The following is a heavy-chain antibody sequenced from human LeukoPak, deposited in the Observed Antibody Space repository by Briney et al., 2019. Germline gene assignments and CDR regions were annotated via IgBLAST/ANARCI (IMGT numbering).Heavy chain of an antibody. Sequence: SETLSLTCTVSGGSISSSSYYWGWIRQPPGKGLEWIGSISYSGSTYYNPSLKSRVTISVDTSKNQFSLKLSSVTAADTAVYYCARAKAVSPFDYWGQGTLVTVSS. CDR2: ISYSGST. J-gene: IGHJ4*02. V-gene: IGHV4-39*07. CDR3: ARAKAVSPFDY. D-gene: IGHD6-19*01. CDR1: GGSISSSSYY.